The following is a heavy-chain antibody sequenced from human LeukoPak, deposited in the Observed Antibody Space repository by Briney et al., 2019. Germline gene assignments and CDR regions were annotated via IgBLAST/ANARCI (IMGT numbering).Heavy chain of an antibody. V-gene: IGHV1-69*13. CDR3: ARDLVVRAATGDY. J-gene: IGHJ4*02. CDR2: IIPNFGTA. Sequence: GASVPLSCKASGGTFSSYAISWVRQPPGQGLEWMGGIIPNFGTATNAQQFQGRVTITADESSSTAYMERSSLRSEDTAVYYCARDLVVRAATGDYWGQGTLVTVS. D-gene: IGHD2-2*01. CDR1: GGTFSSYA.